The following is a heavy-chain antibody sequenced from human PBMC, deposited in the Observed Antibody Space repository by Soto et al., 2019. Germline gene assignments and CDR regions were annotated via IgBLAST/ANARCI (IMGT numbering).Heavy chain of an antibody. CDR2: IYYSGST. CDR1: GGSISSSSYY. D-gene: IGHD3-10*01. CDR3: ARHGRYYGSGTWGFDP. Sequence: QLQLQESGPGLVKPSETLSLTCTVSGGSISSSSYYWGWIRQPPGKGLEWIGSIYYSGSTYYNPCPKSRVTIAVDTSKNQFSLKLSSVTAADTAVYYGARHGRYYGSGTWGFDPWGQGTLVTVSS. J-gene: IGHJ5*02. V-gene: IGHV4-39*01.